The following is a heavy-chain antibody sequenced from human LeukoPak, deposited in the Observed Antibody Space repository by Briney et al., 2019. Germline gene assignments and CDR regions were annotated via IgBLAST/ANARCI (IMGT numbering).Heavy chain of an antibody. CDR1: GFTFSDYY. CDR3: ARDLSSGYSYGFRYYYGMDV. D-gene: IGHD5-18*01. Sequence: GGSLRLSCAASGFTFSDYYMSWIRQAPGKGLEWVSYISSSGSTIYYADSVKGRFTISRDNAKNSLYLQMNSLRAEDTAVYYCARDLSSGYSYGFRYYYGMDVWGQGTTVTVSS. V-gene: IGHV3-11*04. CDR2: ISSSGSTI. J-gene: IGHJ6*02.